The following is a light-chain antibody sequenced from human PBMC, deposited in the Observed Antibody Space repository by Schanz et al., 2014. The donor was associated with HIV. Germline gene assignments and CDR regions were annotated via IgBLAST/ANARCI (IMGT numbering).Light chain of an antibody. CDR2: EAS. V-gene: IGKV1-5*03. CDR3: QQGYSYPYT. CDR1: QSISEW. J-gene: IGKJ2*01. Sequence: DIQMTQSPSTLSASVGDRITITCRASQSISEWLAWYQQKPGQAPNLLISEASTLESGVPSRGSGTGSGTGFTLAISGLQPDDFATYYCQQGYSYPYTFGQGTKLDIK.